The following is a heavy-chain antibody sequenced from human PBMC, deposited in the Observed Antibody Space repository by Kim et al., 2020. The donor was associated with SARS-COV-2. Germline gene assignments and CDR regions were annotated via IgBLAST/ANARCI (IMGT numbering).Heavy chain of an antibody. D-gene: IGHD1-26*01. J-gene: IGHJ6*01. CDR1: GFTFSSYA. V-gene: IGHV3-23*03. CDR2: IYSGGSST. CDR3: AKYGRGPTTSYYYYGMDV. Sequence: GGSLRLSCAASGFTFSSYAMSWVRQAPGKGLEWVSVIYSGGSSTYYADSVKGRFTISRDNSKNTLYLQMNSLRAEDTAVYYCAKYGRGPTTSYYYYGMDV.